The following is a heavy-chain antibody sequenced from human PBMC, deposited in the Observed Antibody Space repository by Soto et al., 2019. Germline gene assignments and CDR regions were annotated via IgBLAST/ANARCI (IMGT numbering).Heavy chain of an antibody. CDR1: GYTFTSYG. Sequence: ASVKVSCKASGYTFTSYGISWVRQAPGQGLEWMGRSAPEEGEPIYPQKFQGRVSMTEDPSTDTAYMELTSLRFEDTAVYFCAADRKIVGTIGAFDFWGQGTQVTVSS. V-gene: IGHV1-24*01. D-gene: IGHD1-26*01. CDR2: SAPEEGEP. CDR3: AADRKIVGTIGAFDF. J-gene: IGHJ4*02.